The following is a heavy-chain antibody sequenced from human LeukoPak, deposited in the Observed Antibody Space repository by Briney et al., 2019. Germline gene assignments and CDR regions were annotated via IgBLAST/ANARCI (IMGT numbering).Heavy chain of an antibody. CDR1: GFTFSSYS. J-gene: IGHJ4*02. CDR2: ISSSSSYI. D-gene: IGHD6-13*01. CDR3: ARDLLGYSSSSVGY. V-gene: IGHV3-21*01. Sequence: GGSLRLSCAASGFTFSSYSVNWVRQAPGKGLEWVSSISSSSSYIYYADSVKGRFTISRDNAKNSLYLQMNSLRAEDTAVYYCARDLLGYSSSSVGYWGQGTLVTVSS.